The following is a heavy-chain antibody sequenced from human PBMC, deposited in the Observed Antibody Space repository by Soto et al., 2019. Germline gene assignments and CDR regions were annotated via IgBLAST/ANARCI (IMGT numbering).Heavy chain of an antibody. Sequence: SVQVSCKASGGTFSSYAISWVRQAPGQGLEWMGGIIPIFGTANYAQKLQGRVTITADESTSTAYMDLSSLRSEDTAVYYCAREGGSSRNNWFDPWGQGTLVTVSS. J-gene: IGHJ5*02. CDR3: AREGGSSRNNWFDP. CDR2: IIPIFGTA. D-gene: IGHD6-13*01. CDR1: GGTFSSYA. V-gene: IGHV1-69*13.